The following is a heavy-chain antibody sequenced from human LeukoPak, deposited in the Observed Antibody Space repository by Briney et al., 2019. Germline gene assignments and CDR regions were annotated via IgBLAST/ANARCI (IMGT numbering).Heavy chain of an antibody. Sequence: SETLSLTCAVSGGSISSGGYSWSWIRQPPGKGLEWIGRIHTTGSTNYNPSLKSRVTMSVDTSKNQFSLKLSSVTAADTAVYYCARDRYYYDSSGYAIDYWGQGTLVTVSS. CDR3: ARDRYYYDSSGYAIDY. CDR2: IHTTGST. V-gene: IGHV4-61*02. CDR1: GGSISSGGYS. D-gene: IGHD3-22*01. J-gene: IGHJ4*02.